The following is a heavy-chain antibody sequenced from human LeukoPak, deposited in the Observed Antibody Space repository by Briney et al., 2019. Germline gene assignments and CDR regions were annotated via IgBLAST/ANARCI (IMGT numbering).Heavy chain of an antibody. CDR1: GFTFSSNG. D-gene: IGHD5-12*01. J-gene: IGHJ4*02. V-gene: IGHV3-30*18. CDR2: ISYDGNTK. Sequence: GGSLRLSCAASGFTFSSNGMHWVRQAPGKGLQWVAFISYDGNTKYYADSVKGRFTISRDNSKNTLYLQMNSLRAEDTAVFYCAKDLATEYSCDYWGQGILVAVSS. CDR3: AKDLATEYSCDY.